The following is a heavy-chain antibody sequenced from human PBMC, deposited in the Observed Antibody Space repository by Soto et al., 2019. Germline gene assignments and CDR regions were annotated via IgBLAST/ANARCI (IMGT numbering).Heavy chain of an antibody. CDR2: ISPYNGNT. V-gene: IGHV1-18*04. J-gene: IGHJ4*02. CDR3: AREGGVWGSFRYFDY. Sequence: QVQLVQSGVEVQKPGASVTVSCKASGYTFSSYVINWLRQAPGQGLEWMGWISPYNGNTNYGQNLQGRVTMTTDTSTSIVDMELRSLGSADTAVYYCAREGGVWGSFRYFDYWGQGTLVTVSP. CDR1: GYTFSSYV. D-gene: IGHD3-16*02.